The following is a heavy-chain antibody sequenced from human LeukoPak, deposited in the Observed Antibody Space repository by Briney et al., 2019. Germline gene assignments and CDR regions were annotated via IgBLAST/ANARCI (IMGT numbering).Heavy chain of an antibody. CDR2: IYTSGST. J-gene: IGHJ4*02. D-gene: IGHD3-22*01. CDR3: ARFGSSGYLLPTTTDY. V-gene: IGHV4-61*02. CDR1: GGSISSGSYY. Sequence: SETLSLTCTVSGGSISSGSYYWSWIRQPAGKGLEWIGRIYTSGSTNYNPSLKSRVTISVDTSKNQFSLKLSSVTAADTAVYYCARFGSSGYLLPTTTDYWGQGPLVTVSS.